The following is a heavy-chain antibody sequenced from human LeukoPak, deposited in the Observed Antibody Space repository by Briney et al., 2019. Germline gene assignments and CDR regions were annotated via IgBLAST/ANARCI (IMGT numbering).Heavy chain of an antibody. CDR3: AKRSGYTTGWFFDF. CDR2: ISGSGDNT. J-gene: IGHJ4*02. D-gene: IGHD6-19*01. CDR1: GFRFSNFA. Sequence: PGGSLRLSCAASGFRFSNFAMSWVRQAPGKGLEWVSSISGSGDNTYYAESVKGRFTISRDNSKNTLFLQMNSLRAEDTAVFYCAKRSGYTTGWFFDFWGQGTLVTVSS. V-gene: IGHV3-23*01.